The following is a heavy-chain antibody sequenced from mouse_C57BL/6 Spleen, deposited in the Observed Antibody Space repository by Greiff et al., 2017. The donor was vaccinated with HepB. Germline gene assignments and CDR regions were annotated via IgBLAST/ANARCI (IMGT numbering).Heavy chain of an antibody. CDR3: ARDRNYYYGSSPYYFDY. CDR2: ISDGGSYT. V-gene: IGHV5-4*01. Sequence: EVQLQESGGGLVKPGGSLKLSCAASGFTFSSYAMSWVRQTPEKRLEWVATISDGGSYTYYPDNVKGRFTISRDNAKNNLYLQMSHLKSEDTAMYYCARDRNYYYGSSPYYFDYWGQGTTLTVSS. D-gene: IGHD1-1*01. CDR1: GFTFSSYA. J-gene: IGHJ2*01.